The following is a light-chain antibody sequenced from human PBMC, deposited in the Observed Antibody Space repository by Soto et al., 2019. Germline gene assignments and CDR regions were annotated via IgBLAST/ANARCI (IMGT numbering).Light chain of an antibody. Sequence: QSVLTQPPSVSAAPGQKVTISCSGSSSNIGNNYVSWYQQLPGTAPKLLIYDNNKRPSGIPDRFSGSKSGTSATLGITGLQTGDEADYYCGTWHSSLRAYVFGTGTKVTVL. CDR2: DNN. J-gene: IGLJ1*01. V-gene: IGLV1-51*01. CDR3: GTWHSSLRAYV. CDR1: SSNIGNNY.